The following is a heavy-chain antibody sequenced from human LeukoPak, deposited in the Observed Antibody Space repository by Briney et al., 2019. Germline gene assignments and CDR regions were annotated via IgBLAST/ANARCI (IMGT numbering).Heavy chain of an antibody. Sequence: SETLSLTCAVYGGSFSGYYWSWLRQPPGKGLEWIGEINHSGSTNYNPSLKSRVTISVDTSKNQFSLKLSSVTAADTAVYYCARVPPPYSSSWYAGWFDPWGQGTLVTVSS. V-gene: IGHV4-34*01. J-gene: IGHJ5*02. CDR1: GGSFSGYY. CDR2: INHSGST. CDR3: ARVPPPYSSSWYAGWFDP. D-gene: IGHD6-13*01.